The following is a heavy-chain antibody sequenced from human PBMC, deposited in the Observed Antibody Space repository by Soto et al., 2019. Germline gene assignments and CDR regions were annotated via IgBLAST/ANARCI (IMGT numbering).Heavy chain of an antibody. D-gene: IGHD3-10*01. CDR2: LNPSGGST. J-gene: IGHJ4*02. CDR3: ARDGSGLGSYYSLDY. Sequence: QVQLVQSGAEVKKPGASVKVSCKASCYTFTSQYMHWVRQAPGQGLEWMGILNPSGGSTTYAQKFQGRITMTRDTSTSTVYMELSSLRSEDTAVYYCARDGSGLGSYYSLDYWGQGTLVTVSS. CDR1: CYTFTSQY. V-gene: IGHV1-46*01.